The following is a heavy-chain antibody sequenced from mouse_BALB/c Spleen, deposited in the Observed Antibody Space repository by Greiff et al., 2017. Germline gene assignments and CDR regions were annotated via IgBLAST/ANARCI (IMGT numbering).Heavy chain of an antibody. J-gene: IGHJ4*01. Sequence: EVQLQESGPGLVKPSQSLSLTCSVTGYSITSGYYWNWIRQFPGNKLEWMGYISYDGSNNYNPSLKNRISITRDTSKNQFFLKLNSVTTEDTATYYCAREKIYYDGSNYAMDYWGQGTSVTVSS. CDR2: ISYDGSN. CDR1: GYSITSGYY. V-gene: IGHV3-6*02. D-gene: IGHD1-1*01. CDR3: AREKIYYDGSNYAMDY.